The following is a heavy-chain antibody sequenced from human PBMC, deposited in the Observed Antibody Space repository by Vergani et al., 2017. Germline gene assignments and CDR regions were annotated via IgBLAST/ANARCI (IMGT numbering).Heavy chain of an antibody. V-gene: IGHV3-11*01. Sequence: VQLVESGGDLVQPGRSLRLSCAASGFTFDDYAMSWVRQAPGKGLEWVSYISSSGSTIYYADSVKGRFTISRDNAKNALSLQMNSLRAEDTAVYYCARVQRANVLRFVEWVWYMDVWGKGTTVTVSS. D-gene: IGHD3-3*01. CDR3: ARVQRANVLRFVEWVWYMDV. CDR1: GFTFDDYA. J-gene: IGHJ6*03. CDR2: ISSSGSTI.